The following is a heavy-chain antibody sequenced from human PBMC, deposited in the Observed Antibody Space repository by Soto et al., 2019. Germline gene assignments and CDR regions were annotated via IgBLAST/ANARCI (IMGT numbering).Heavy chain of an antibody. J-gene: IGHJ2*01. CDR1: GFTFDTYT. CDR3: ARGSVSKSGHLWYFDL. D-gene: IGHD2-8*02. V-gene: IGHV3-21*01. Sequence: VGSLRLSCTASGFTFDTYTMNWLRQAPGSGLEWVSSISATTTYKYYAASVEGRFTISRDNAKNSLYLQTNSLGAEDTAVYYCARGSVSKSGHLWYFDLWGRGTLVTVSS. CDR2: ISATTTYK.